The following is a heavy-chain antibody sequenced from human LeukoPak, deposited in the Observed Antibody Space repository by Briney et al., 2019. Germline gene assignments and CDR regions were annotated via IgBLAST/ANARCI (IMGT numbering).Heavy chain of an antibody. Sequence: PSETLSLTCAVYGGSFSGYYWSWIRQPPGKGLEWIGEINHSGSTNYNPSLKSRVTISVDTSKNQFSLKLSSVTAADTAVHYCHGYCSSTSCSGSWGQGTLVTVSS. CDR1: GGSFSGYY. V-gene: IGHV4-34*01. J-gene: IGHJ4*02. D-gene: IGHD2-2*03. CDR2: INHSGST. CDR3: HGYCSSTSCSGS.